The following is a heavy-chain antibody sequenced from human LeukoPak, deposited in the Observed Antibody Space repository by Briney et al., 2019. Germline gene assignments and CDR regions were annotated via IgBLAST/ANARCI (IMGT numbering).Heavy chain of an antibody. V-gene: IGHV4-34*01. J-gene: IGHJ4*02. D-gene: IGHD3-22*01. CDR1: GESFSGYY. CDR2: INHSGST. Sequence: PSETLSLTCAVYGESFSGYYWIWIRQPPGKGLEWIGEINHSGSTNYNPSLKSRVTISVDTSKNQFSLKLSSVAAADTAVYYCARTRHPWLWRYFDYWGQGALVTVSS. CDR3: ARTRHPWLWRYFDY.